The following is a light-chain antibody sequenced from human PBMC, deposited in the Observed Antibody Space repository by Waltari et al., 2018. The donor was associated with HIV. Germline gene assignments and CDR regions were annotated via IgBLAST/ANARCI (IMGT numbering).Light chain of an antibody. V-gene: IGKV3-20*01. CDR1: ENISGSS. Sequence: EVVLTQSPDTLSLSPGESGTLSCRASENISGSSLAWYQQKPGQAPRLVIFGVFNRATGIPERFSGGGSGTDFTLNITRLETEDFAVYYCQQSGLSRTFGQGTNV. J-gene: IGKJ1*01. CDR3: QQSGLSRT. CDR2: GVF.